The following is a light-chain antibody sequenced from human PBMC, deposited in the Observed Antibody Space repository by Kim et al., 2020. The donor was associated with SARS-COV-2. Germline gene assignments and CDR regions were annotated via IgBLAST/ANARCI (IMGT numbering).Light chain of an antibody. Sequence: ATEEDRVTLPCRAGQDISNYLAGCEPKPGKAPKLLIYGASAMQPGVPARFSGSGSGTDCTLTVNSLQPEDVATYYCQKYDSAPWTFGQGTRVDIK. CDR1: QDISNY. J-gene: IGKJ1*01. V-gene: IGKV1-27*01. CDR3: QKYDSAPWT. CDR2: GAS.